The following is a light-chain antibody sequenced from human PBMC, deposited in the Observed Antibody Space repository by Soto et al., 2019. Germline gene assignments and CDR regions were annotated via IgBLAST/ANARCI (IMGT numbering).Light chain of an antibody. V-gene: IGKV3-11*01. CDR2: DAS. J-gene: IGKJ5*01. CDR1: QSVSSY. Sequence: EIVLTQSTSTLSFSPWERATLSCRASQSVSSYLAWYQQKPGQAPRLLIYDASNRATGIPARFSGSGSGTDFTLTISSLEPEDFAVYYRQQRSNWPITFGQGTRLEI. CDR3: QQRSNWPIT.